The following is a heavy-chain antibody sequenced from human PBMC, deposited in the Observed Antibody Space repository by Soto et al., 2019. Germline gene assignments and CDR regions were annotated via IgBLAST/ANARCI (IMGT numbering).Heavy chain of an antibody. D-gene: IGHD2-21*02. Sequence: QVQLQESGPGLVKPSETLSLTCTVSGGSISNYYWSWIRQPPGKGLEWIAHIHYSGSTNYNPSLKSRVTISVDTSRNQCSLKLSYVTGADTAVYYCARVIGATVVTRYFDYWGQGALVTVSS. J-gene: IGHJ4*02. CDR1: GGSISNYY. CDR3: ARVIGATVVTRYFDY. V-gene: IGHV4-59*01. CDR2: IHYSGST.